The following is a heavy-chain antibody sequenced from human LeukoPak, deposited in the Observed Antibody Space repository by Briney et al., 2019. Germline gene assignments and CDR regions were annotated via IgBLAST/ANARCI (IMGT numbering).Heavy chain of an antibody. D-gene: IGHD3-10*01. CDR2: IYSGGNT. CDR3: AKDRDYFQH. Sequence: GGSLRLSCAASGFTVSNNYMSWVRQRPGKGLEWVSVIYSGGNTYYADSVRGRFTISRDNSKNTLYLQMNSLRAEDTAVYYCAKDRDYFQHWGQGTLVTVSS. CDR1: GFTVSNNY. V-gene: IGHV3-53*01. J-gene: IGHJ1*01.